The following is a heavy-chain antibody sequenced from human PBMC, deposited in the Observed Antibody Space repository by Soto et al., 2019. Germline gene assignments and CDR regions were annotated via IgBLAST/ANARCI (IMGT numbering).Heavy chain of an antibody. CDR1: GFTFSSYG. D-gene: IGHD3-10*01. J-gene: IGHJ3*02. CDR2: ISYDGSNK. CDR3: AKAGEMATLFDAFDI. Sequence: GGSLRLSCAASGFTFSSYGMHWVRQAPGKGLEWVAVISYDGSNKYYADSVKGRFTISRDNSKNTLYLQMNSLRAEDTAVYYCAKAGEMATLFDAFDIWGQGTMVTVSS. V-gene: IGHV3-30*18.